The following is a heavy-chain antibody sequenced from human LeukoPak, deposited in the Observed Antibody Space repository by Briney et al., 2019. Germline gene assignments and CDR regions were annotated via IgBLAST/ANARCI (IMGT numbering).Heavy chain of an antibody. V-gene: IGHV1-69*05. Sequence: GASVKVSCKASGGTFSSYAISWVRQAPGQGLEWMGGIIPIFGTANYAQKFQGRVTITTDESTSTAYMELSSLRSEDTAVYYCARGGYCSSTSCHPGDLGAWGQGTLVTVSS. CDR3: ARGGYCSSTSCHPGDLGA. D-gene: IGHD2-2*01. CDR1: GGTFSSYA. CDR2: IIPIFGTA. J-gene: IGHJ5*02.